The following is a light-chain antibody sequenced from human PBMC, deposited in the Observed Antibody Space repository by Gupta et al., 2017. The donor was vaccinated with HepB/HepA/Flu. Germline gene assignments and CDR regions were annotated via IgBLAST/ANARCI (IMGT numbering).Light chain of an antibody. CDR3: QQYDNLPLT. CDR2: DAS. CDR1: QDITTY. Sequence: DIQMTQSPSSLSASVGDRVTITCQASQDITTYLNWYQLKPGKAPKLLFYDASHLETEVPSRFSGSGSGTDFTFTISNLQPEDIATYYCQQYDNLPLTFGGGTKVEIK. J-gene: IGKJ4*01. V-gene: IGKV1-33*01.